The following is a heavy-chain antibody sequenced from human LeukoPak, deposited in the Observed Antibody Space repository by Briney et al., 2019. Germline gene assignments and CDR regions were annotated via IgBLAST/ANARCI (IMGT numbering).Heavy chain of an antibody. D-gene: IGHD4-17*01. CDR3: TVDYGVSKSYYYYYMDV. Sequence: GGSLRLSCTASGFTFGDYAMSWVRQAPGKGLEWVGFIRSKAYGGTTEYAASVKGRFTISRDDSKSIAYLQMNSLKTEDTAVYYCTVDYGVSKSYYYYYMDVWGKGTTVTISS. J-gene: IGHJ6*03. V-gene: IGHV3-49*04. CDR1: GFTFGDYA. CDR2: IRSKAYGGTT.